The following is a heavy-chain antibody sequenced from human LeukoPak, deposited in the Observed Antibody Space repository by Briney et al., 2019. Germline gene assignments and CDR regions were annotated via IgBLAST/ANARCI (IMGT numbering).Heavy chain of an antibody. Sequence: ASVKVSCKASGGTFSSYAISWVRQAPGQGLEWMGGIIPIFGTANYAQKFQGRVTITTDESTSTAYMELSSLRSEDTAVYYCAREGPRRGAFDIWGQGTMVTVSS. CDR2: IIPIFGTA. V-gene: IGHV1-69*05. D-gene: IGHD1-14*01. CDR3: AREGPRRGAFDI. J-gene: IGHJ3*02. CDR1: GGTFSSYA.